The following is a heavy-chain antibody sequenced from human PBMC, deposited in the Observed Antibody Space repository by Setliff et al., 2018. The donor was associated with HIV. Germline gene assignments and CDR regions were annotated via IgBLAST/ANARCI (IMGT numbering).Heavy chain of an antibody. CDR2: INYNSGDT. CDR1: GHTFSGYC. CDR3: ATLDY. J-gene: IGHJ4*02. Sequence: VKVSCKASGHTFSGYCMHWVRQAPGQGLEWMGWINYNSGDTNYAQKFQGRVTMTTDTSISTAYMELSRLRSDDTAVYYCATLDYWGQGTLVTVSS. V-gene: IGHV1-2*02.